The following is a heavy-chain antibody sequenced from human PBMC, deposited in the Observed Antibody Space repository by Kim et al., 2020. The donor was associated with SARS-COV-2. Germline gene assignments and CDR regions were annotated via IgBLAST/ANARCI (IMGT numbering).Heavy chain of an antibody. CDR3: AKDSGP. Sequence: WNSANIGDADSVKGRFTISRDNAKSALYLQMNSRRTEDTAFYYCAKDSGPWGQGTLVTVSS. CDR2: WNSANI. V-gene: IGHV3-9*01. J-gene: IGHJ5*02.